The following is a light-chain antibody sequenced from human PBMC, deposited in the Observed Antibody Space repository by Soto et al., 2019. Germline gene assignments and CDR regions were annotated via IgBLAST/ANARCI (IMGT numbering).Light chain of an antibody. V-gene: IGLV4-69*01. CDR3: QTWGTGIQV. CDR1: SGHSSYA. CDR2: LNSDGSH. Sequence: QPVLTQSPSASASLRASVKLTCTLSSGHSSYAIAWHQQQPEKGPRYLMKLNSDGSHSKGDGIPDRFSGSSSGAERYLTISSLQSEDEADYYCQTWGTGIQVFGGGTKLTVL. J-gene: IGLJ2*01.